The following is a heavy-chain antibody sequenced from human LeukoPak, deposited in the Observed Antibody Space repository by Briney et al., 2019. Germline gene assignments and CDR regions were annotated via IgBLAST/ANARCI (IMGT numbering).Heavy chain of an antibody. J-gene: IGHJ6*03. CDR3: ARERWELLPGYYYMDV. Sequence: SETLSLTCTVSGGSISSSSYYWGWIRQPPGKGLEWIGSIYYSGSNYYNPSLKSRVTISVDTSKNQFSLKLSSVTAADTAVYYCARERWELLPGYYYMDVWGKGTTVTISS. D-gene: IGHD1-26*01. CDR2: IYYSGSN. V-gene: IGHV4-39*02. CDR1: GGSISSSSYY.